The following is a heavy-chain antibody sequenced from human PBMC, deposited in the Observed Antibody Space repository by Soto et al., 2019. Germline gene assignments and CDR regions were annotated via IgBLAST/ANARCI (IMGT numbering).Heavy chain of an antibody. CDR2: IKSKTDGGTT. V-gene: IGHV3-15*01. D-gene: IGHD3-9*01. CDR3: ILTGYYRPYYYYYMDV. Sequence: GGSPRLSCAASGFTFSNAWMSWVRQAPGKGLEWVGRIKSKTDGGTTDYAAPVKGRFTISRDDSKNTLYLQMNSLKTEDTALFYCILTGYYRPYYYYYMDVWGKGTTVTVSS. J-gene: IGHJ6*03. CDR1: GFTFSNAW.